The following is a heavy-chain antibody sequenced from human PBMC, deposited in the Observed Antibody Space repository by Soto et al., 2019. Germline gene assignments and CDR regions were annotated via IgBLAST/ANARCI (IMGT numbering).Heavy chain of an antibody. CDR3: ANHGGFDF. D-gene: IGHD4-17*01. CDR1: GFTFSSSG. J-gene: IGHJ3*01. CDR2: ISIRGDYR. Sequence: EGQLLQSGGGLVQPGESLRLSCAASGFTFSSSGMSWVRQAPGKGLEWVSSISIRGDYRYYADSVKGRFTISRDNSKNTLYLQMSSLPGEATAIYYCANHGGFDFWGQGTMVALSS. V-gene: IGHV3-23*01.